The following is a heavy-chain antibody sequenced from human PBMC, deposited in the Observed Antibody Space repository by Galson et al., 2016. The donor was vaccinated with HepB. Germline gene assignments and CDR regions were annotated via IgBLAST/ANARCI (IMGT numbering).Heavy chain of an antibody. J-gene: IGHJ4*02. V-gene: IGHV3-23*01. CDR1: GFTFSTYA. CDR3: ANGRPQYNYSSHGYVD. Sequence: SLRLSCAASGFTFSTYAMSWVRQAPGKGLEWVSAISGNGYTTYYADSVKGRFTISRANSKNRLFLQRNSLRAEDTAVYYCANGRPQYNYSSHGYVDWGQGSLVTVSS. D-gene: IGHD1-20*01. CDR2: ISGNGYTT.